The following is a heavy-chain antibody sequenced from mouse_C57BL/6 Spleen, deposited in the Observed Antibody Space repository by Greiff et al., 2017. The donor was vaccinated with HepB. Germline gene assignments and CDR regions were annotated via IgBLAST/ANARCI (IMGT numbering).Heavy chain of an antibody. D-gene: IGHD2-1*01. CDR3: ARQGNYGWFAY. CDR1: GFTFSDYG. CDR2: ISSGSSTI. V-gene: IGHV5-17*01. Sequence: EVKVEESGGGLVKPGGSLKLSCAASGFTFSDYGMHWVCQAPEKGLEWVAYISSGSSTIYYADTVKGRVTISRDNAKNTLFLQMTSLRSEDTAMYYCARQGNYGWFAYWGQGTLVTVSA. J-gene: IGHJ3*01.